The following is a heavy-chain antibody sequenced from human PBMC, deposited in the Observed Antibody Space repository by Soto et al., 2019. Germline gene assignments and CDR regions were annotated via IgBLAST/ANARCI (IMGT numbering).Heavy chain of an antibody. Sequence: RRLSCAASGITVSTNYMSWVRQAPGKGLEWVSVIYSDGKTFYADSVKGRFTISRDNSQNTVSLQMNSLRADDTAVYYCARDGGGGYYDSSGYMGAWGQGTLVTVSS. CDR3: ARDGGGGYYDSSGYMGA. D-gene: IGHD3-22*01. J-gene: IGHJ5*02. CDR1: GITVSTNY. V-gene: IGHV3-53*01. CDR2: IYSDGKT.